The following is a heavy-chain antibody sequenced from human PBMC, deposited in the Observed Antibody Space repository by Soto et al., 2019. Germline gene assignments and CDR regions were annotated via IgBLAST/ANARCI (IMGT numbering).Heavy chain of an antibody. CDR2: ISAYNGNT. CDR3: ARDDITVAGRFDY. CDR1: GYTFFNYG. D-gene: IGHD6-19*01. J-gene: IGHJ4*02. Sequence: ASVKVSCKASGYTFFNYGISWVQQAPGQGLEWMGWISAYNGNTNYAQKFQGRITMTTDTSTNSAYMELRSLRSDDTAVYYCARDDITVAGRFDYWGQGALVTVSS. V-gene: IGHV1-18*01.